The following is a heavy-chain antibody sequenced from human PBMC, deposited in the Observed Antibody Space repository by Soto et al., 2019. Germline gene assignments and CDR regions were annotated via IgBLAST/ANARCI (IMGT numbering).Heavy chain of an antibody. Sequence: GGSLRLSCAASGFTFSSYAMSWVRQAPGKGLEWVSAISGSGGSTYYADSVKGRFTISRDNSKNTLYLQMNSLRAEDTAVYYCAKAGSPWYSSSSTYYYGMDVWGQGTTVTVSS. D-gene: IGHD6-6*01. J-gene: IGHJ6*02. CDR2: ISGSGGST. V-gene: IGHV3-23*01. CDR1: GFTFSSYA. CDR3: AKAGSPWYSSSSTYYYGMDV.